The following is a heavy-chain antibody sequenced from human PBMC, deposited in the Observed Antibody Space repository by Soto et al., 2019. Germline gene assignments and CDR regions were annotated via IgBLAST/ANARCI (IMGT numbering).Heavy chain of an antibody. CDR1: GGTFSSYT. Sequence: QVQLVQSGAEVKKPGSSVKVSCKASGGTFSSYTISWVRQAPGQGLEWMGRIIPILGIANYAQKFQGSVTITADKSTSTAYMELSSLRSEDTAVYYCARVLDSYYYGSGSYYGMDVWGQGTTVTVSS. J-gene: IGHJ6*02. CDR3: ARVLDSYYYGSGSYYGMDV. D-gene: IGHD3-10*01. V-gene: IGHV1-69*02. CDR2: IIPILGIA.